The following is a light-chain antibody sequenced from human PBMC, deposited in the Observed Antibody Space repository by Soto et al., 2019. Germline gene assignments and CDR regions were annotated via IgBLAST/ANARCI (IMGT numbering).Light chain of an antibody. Sequence: DIQMTQSPSSLSASAGDRVTITCRASQSISTWLAWYQQKPGKAPKLLIYKASSLESGVPSRFSGSGSETEFTLTISSLQPDDFATYYCQHYKSYPWTFGQGTKVDIK. J-gene: IGKJ1*01. CDR3: QHYKSYPWT. CDR2: KAS. CDR1: QSISTW. V-gene: IGKV1-5*03.